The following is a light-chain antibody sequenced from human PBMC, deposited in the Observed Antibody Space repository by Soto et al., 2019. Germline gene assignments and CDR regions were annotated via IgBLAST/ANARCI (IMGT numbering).Light chain of an antibody. CDR2: AAS. CDR1: QGISNY. J-gene: IGKJ1*01. Sequence: DIQMTQSPSSLSASVGDRVTITCRASQGISNYLAWYQQKPGKVPKLLIYAASTLQSGVPSRFSGSGSGTDLNLTISSLQPEDVATYYCPKYNSALGTFGQGTKVEIK. CDR3: PKYNSALGT. V-gene: IGKV1-27*01.